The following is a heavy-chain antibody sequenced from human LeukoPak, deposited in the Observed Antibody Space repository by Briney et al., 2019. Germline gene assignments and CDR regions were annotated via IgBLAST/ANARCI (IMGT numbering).Heavy chain of an antibody. CDR3: ARAALYNWNDGNWFDP. J-gene: IGHJ5*02. V-gene: IGHV1-2*02. CDR2: INPNSGGT. Sequence: ASVKVSCKASGYTFTGCYMHWVRQAPGQGLEWMGWINPNSGGTNYAQKFQGRVTMTRDTSISTAYMELSRLRSDDTAVYYCARAALYNWNDGNWFDPWGQGTLVTVSS. CDR1: GYTFTGCY. D-gene: IGHD1-1*01.